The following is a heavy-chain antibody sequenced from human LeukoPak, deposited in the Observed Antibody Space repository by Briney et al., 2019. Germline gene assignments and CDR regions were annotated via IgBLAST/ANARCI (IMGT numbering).Heavy chain of an antibody. Sequence: GGSLRLSCAASGFTFSDYHMTWIRQARGKGLEWVSYISGSSIYTRYADSVKGRFTISRDNAKNSLYLQMNSLRAEDTALYYCVRDISGYYFAYWGQRTLVTVSS. V-gene: IGHV3-11*05. CDR3: VRDISGYYFAY. D-gene: IGHD3-22*01. J-gene: IGHJ4*02. CDR2: ISGSSIYT. CDR1: GFTFSDYH.